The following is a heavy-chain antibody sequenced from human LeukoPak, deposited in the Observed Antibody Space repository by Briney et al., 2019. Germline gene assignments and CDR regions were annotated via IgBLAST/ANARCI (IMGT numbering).Heavy chain of an antibody. V-gene: IGHV4-38-2*02. D-gene: IGHD5-18*01. Sequence: SETLSLTCTVSGYSISSGYYWGWIRQPPGKGLEWIGSIYHSGSTYYNPSLKSRVTISVDTSKNQFSLKLSSVTAADTAVYYCAMKDTAMVTYDYWGQGTLVTVSS. CDR3: AMKDTAMVTYDY. CDR2: IYHSGST. J-gene: IGHJ4*02. CDR1: GYSISSGYY.